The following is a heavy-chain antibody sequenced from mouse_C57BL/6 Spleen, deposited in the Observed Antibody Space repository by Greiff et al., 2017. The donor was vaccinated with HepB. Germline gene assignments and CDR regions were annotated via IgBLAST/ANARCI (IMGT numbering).Heavy chain of an antibody. D-gene: IGHD3-2*02. J-gene: IGHJ4*01. Sequence: QVQLQQSGAELVMPGASVKLSCKASGYTFTSYWMHWVKQRPGQGLEWIGEIDPSDSYTNYNQKFKGKSTLTVDKSSSTAYMQLSSLTSEDSAVYYCARQLRYYAMDYWGQGTSVTVSS. CDR2: IDPSDSYT. CDR1: GYTFTSYW. CDR3: ARQLRYYAMDY. V-gene: IGHV1-69*01.